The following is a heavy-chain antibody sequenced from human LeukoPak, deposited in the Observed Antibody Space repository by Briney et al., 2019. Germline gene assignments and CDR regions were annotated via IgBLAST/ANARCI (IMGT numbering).Heavy chain of an antibody. CDR3: AKDGLSWIQLWMRGYGMDV. D-gene: IGHD5-18*01. V-gene: IGHV3-23*01. CDR2: ISGSGGST. CDR1: GFTFSSYA. J-gene: IGHJ6*02. Sequence: GGSLRLSCAASGFTFSSYAMSWVRQAPGKGLEWVSAISGSGGSTYYADSVKGRFTISRDNSKNTLYLQMNSLRAEGTAVYYCAKDGLSWIQLWMRGYGMDVWGQGTTVTVSS.